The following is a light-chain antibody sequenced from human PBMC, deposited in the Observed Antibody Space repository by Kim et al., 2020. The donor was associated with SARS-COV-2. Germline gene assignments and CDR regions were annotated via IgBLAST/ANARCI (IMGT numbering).Light chain of an antibody. V-gene: IGKV3-11*01. CDR3: QQRSNWPLS. CDR2: DAS. Sequence: VLTQSPATLYLSPGERATLSCRASQSISNYLAWYQQKPGQAPRLLIFDASNRATGIPARFSGSGSGTDFTLSISSLEPEDFAIYYCQQRSNWPLSFGGGTKVDIK. J-gene: IGKJ4*01. CDR1: QSISNY.